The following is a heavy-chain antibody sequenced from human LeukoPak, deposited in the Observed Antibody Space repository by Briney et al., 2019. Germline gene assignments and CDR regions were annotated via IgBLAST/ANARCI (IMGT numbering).Heavy chain of an antibody. CDR2: INHSGST. D-gene: IGHD3-10*01. V-gene: IGHV4-34*01. CDR3: ARGLSAVLLWFGELSIPDY. J-gene: IGHJ4*02. Sequence: SETLSLTCAVYGGSLSGYYWSWVRQPPGKGLEWVGEINHSGSTNYNPSLKSRVTISVETSKNQFSRKMSSVAAADTAVFYCARGLSAVLLWFGELSIPDYWGREPWSPSPQ. CDR1: GGSLSGYY.